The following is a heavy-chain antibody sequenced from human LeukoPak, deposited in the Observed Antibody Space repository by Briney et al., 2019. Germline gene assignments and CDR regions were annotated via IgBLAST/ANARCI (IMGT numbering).Heavy chain of an antibody. CDR2: IWYDGSNK. D-gene: IGHD5-18*01. CDR1: GFTFSSYG. Sequence: GGSLRLSCAASGFTFSSYGMHWVRQAPGKGLEWVAVIWYDGSNKYYADSVKGRFTISRDNSKNTLYLQMNSLRAEDTAVYYCAKDTGAGRDTAMGDYWGQGTLVTVSS. V-gene: IGHV3-30*02. J-gene: IGHJ4*02. CDR3: AKDTGAGRDTAMGDY.